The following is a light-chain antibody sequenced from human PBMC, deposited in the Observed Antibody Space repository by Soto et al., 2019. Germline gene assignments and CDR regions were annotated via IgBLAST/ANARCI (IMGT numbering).Light chain of an antibody. CDR3: QQYENLPPLT. CDR2: DAS. CDR1: QNIGNF. V-gene: IGKV1-33*01. Sequence: DTQMTQSPSSLSASVGDRVTITCQASQNIGNFLSWYQKRPGKAPKLLIYDASNLETGVPSRFSGSGSGTDFTFTISGLQSDDVATYYCQQYENLPPLTFGGGTKVEIK. J-gene: IGKJ4*01.